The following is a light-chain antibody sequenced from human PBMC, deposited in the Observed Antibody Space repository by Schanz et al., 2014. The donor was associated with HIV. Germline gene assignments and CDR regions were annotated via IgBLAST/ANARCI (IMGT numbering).Light chain of an antibody. Sequence: ETVLTQSPGSLSLSPGERATLSCRASQSLGGSQLAWYQHKPGQAPRLLIYANSFRATGVPDRFSGTGSGTDFSLTISRLEPEDYAVYYCQQYDSSSYTYGQGTKLEIK. CDR1: QSLGGSQ. J-gene: IGKJ2*01. CDR2: ANS. CDR3: QQYDSSSYT. V-gene: IGKV3-20*01.